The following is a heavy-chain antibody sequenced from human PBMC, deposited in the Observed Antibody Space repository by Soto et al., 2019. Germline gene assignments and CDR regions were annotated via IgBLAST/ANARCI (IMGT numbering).Heavy chain of an antibody. D-gene: IGHD2-21*01. V-gene: IGHV3-30*18. J-gene: IGHJ6*03. CDR2: ISYDGSNK. CDR1: GVTFRSSV. Sequence: PGGSLRLSCAASGVTFRSSVVHGSRQAPGKGLEWVAVISYDGSNKYYADSVKGRFTISRDNSKNTLYLQMNSLRAEDTAVYYCAKSPRGINYYYYYMDVWGKGTTVTVSS. CDR3: AKSPRGINYYYYYMDV.